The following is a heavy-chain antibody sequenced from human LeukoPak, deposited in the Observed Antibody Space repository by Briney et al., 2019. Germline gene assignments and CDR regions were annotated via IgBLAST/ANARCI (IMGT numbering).Heavy chain of an antibody. J-gene: IGHJ2*01. CDR3: ARHVHSAPMIVVVVTPPYLPDFDL. V-gene: IGHV4-39*01. D-gene: IGHD3-22*01. Sequence: SDTLSLTCTVSGGSISSTSYYWGWIRQPPGTGLEGIGSIYYRGSPYYNPSLKGRVTISVDTSKNQFSLKLSSVTAADTAGYYCARHVHSAPMIVVVVTPPYLPDFDLWGRGTLVTVSS. CDR2: IYYRGSP. CDR1: GGSISSTSYY.